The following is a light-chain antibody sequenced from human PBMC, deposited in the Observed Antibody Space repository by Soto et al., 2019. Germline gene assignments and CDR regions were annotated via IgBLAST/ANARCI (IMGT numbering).Light chain of an antibody. V-gene: IGKV3-20*01. CDR1: QSVSSSY. CDR3: QLYGSSPPRHT. Sequence: ESVLTQSPGTLSLSPGERATLSCRASQSVSSSYLAWYQQKPGQAPRLLIYAASTRATGIPDRFSGSGSGTDFTLTISRLEPEDFAVYFCQLYGSSPPRHTFGQGTKLEIK. J-gene: IGKJ2*01. CDR2: AAS.